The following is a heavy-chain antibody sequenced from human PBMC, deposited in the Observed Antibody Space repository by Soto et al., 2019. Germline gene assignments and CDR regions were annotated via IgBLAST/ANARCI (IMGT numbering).Heavy chain of an antibody. CDR2: IYYSGST. Sequence: KTSETLSLTCTVSGGSISSYYWSWIRQPPGKGLEWIGYIYYSGSTNYNPSLKSRVTISVDTSKNQFSLKLSSVTAADTAVCYCARVKEFRYSEWSRKGDWFAPWGQGTLVTVSS. D-gene: IGHD3-9*01. CDR3: ARVKEFRYSEWSRKGDWFAP. J-gene: IGHJ5*02. V-gene: IGHV4-59*01. CDR1: GGSISSYY.